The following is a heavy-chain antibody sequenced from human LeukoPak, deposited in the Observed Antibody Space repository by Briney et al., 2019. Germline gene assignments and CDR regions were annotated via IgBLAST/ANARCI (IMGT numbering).Heavy chain of an antibody. Sequence: GGSLRLSCAAPGFTFSDYGMHWVRQAPGKGLEWVAFIRYDASNKYYGDSVKGRFTVSRDNVKNTLYLQMNSLRTEDTAVYYCAKDFSSSSLGSWYFDLWGRGALVTVYS. CDR1: GFTFSDYG. CDR2: IRYDASNK. J-gene: IGHJ2*01. CDR3: AKDFSSSSLGSWYFDL. V-gene: IGHV3-30*02. D-gene: IGHD6-13*01.